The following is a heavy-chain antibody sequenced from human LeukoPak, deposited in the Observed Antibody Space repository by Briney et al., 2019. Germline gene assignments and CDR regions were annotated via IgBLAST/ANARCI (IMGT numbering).Heavy chain of an antibody. Sequence: ASVKVSCKASGYTFTTYGISWLRQAPGQGREWMGWISAYNGNTNYAQKLQGRVTMTTDTSTTTAYMELRSLSSDDTAVYYCASDPSIRFFDWLWLDPWGQGTLVTVSS. CDR3: ASDPSIRFFDWLWLDP. CDR1: GYTFTTYG. V-gene: IGHV1-18*04. J-gene: IGHJ5*02. CDR2: ISAYNGNT. D-gene: IGHD3-3*01.